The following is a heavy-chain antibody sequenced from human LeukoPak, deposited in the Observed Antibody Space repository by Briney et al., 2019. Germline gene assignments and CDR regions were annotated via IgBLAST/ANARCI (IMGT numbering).Heavy chain of an antibody. CDR2: IRSKAYGGTT. D-gene: IGHD5-24*01. CDR3: TRKNSRGGYGRDY. Sequence: GGSLRLSCTASGFTFGDYAMSWFRQAPGKGLEWVGFIRSKAYGGTTEYAASVKGRFTISRDDSKSIAYLQMNSLKTEDTAVYYCTRKNSRGGYGRDYRGQGTLVTVSS. V-gene: IGHV3-49*03. J-gene: IGHJ4*02. CDR1: GFTFGDYA.